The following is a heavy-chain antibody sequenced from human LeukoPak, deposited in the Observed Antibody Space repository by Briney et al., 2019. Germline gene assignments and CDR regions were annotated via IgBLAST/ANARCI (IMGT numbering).Heavy chain of an antibody. D-gene: IGHD6-19*01. V-gene: IGHV3-13*01. Sequence: GGSLRLSCAASGLTLSRYDMHWVRQATGEGLEWVSAIGTRGDTYYAGSVKGRFTMSRENAKNSLYLQMNSLSAGDTAVYYCVRAPPYSSASWGYYGMDVWGQGTTVTASS. CDR3: VRAPPYSSASWGYYGMDV. CDR1: GLTLSRYD. J-gene: IGHJ6*02. CDR2: IGTRGDT.